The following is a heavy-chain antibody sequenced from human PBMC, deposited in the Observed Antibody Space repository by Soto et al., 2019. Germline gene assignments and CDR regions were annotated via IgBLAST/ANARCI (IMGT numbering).Heavy chain of an antibody. J-gene: IGHJ3*01. Sequence: EVQLLESGGGLVQPGGSLRLSCAASGFTFCQYAMSWVRQAPGKGLQWVSTIFGSGAPTHYADSVKGRFGISRDNSNNMLFLEMNSLKDEDTAVYYCTREASSWGFAFDLWGQGTRVAVSS. V-gene: IGHV3-23*01. CDR2: IFGSGAPT. CDR3: TREASSWGFAFDL. D-gene: IGHD3-16*01. CDR1: GFTFCQYA.